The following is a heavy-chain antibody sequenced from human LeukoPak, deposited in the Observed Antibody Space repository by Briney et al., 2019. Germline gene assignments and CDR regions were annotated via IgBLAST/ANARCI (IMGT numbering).Heavy chain of an antibody. CDR3: ARNTIVGATRWFGP. Sequence: SETLSLTCNVSGGSISNYYWNWIRQPAGKGLEWIGRFYARGNTNYNPSLKSRVTISADTSKNQFSLKVRSVAAADTAVYYCARNTIVGATRWFGPWGQGTLVTVSS. CDR1: GGSISNYY. J-gene: IGHJ5*02. CDR2: FYARGNT. V-gene: IGHV4-4*07. D-gene: IGHD1-26*01.